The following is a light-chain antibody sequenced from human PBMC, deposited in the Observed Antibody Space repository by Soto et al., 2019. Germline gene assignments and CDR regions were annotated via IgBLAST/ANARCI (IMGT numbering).Light chain of an antibody. J-gene: IGLJ1*01. Sequence: QSALTQPASVSGSPGQSITISCTGTSSDIGSYNYVSWYQQHPGKAPKLIIYEVSNRPSGISYRFSGSKSGNTASLTISGLQPEEEADYYCSSYTSRRLVFGTGTKVTVL. CDR1: SSDIGSYNY. CDR2: EVS. CDR3: SSYTSRRLV. V-gene: IGLV2-14*01.